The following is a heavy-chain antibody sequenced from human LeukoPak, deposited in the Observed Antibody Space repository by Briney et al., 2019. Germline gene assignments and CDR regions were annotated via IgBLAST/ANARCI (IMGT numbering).Heavy chain of an antibody. J-gene: IGHJ6*02. Sequence: PGGSLRLSCAASGFTFSGYSMDWVRQAPGKGLEWVSSISIISNYIYYADSVKGRFTISRDNAKNSLYLQMNSLRAEDTAVYYCARETQIAVDGYGVDVWGQGTTVTVSS. D-gene: IGHD6-19*01. CDR1: GFTFSGYS. CDR2: ISIISNYI. CDR3: ARETQIAVDGYGVDV. V-gene: IGHV3-21*01.